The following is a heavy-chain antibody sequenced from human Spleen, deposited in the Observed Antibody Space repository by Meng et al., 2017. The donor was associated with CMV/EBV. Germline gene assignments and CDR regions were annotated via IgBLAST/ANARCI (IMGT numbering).Heavy chain of an antibody. CDR1: GFTFSSFV. V-gene: IGHV3-23*01. J-gene: IGHJ4*02. CDR2: INRGGDTA. CDR3: AKDLGWLVGKFDY. D-gene: IGHD6-19*01. Sequence: CAASGFTFSSFVLGRVRQTLEKGLEYVSTINRGGDTAYYADSVRGRFTISRDNSKDTLYLQMHSLRAEDTALYYCAKDLGWLVGKFDYWGQGTLVTVSS.